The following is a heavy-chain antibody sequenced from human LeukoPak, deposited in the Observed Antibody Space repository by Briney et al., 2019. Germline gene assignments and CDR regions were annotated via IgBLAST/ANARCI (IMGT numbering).Heavy chain of an antibody. CDR1: GXTFSDYG. J-gene: IGHJ4*02. CDR2: IWYDGSNK. Sequence: GGSLRLSWAASGXTFSDYGMHWVRQAPGKGLEWVAVIWYDGSNKYYADSVEGRFTVSRDNSKYTLNLQMNSLRAEDTAVYYCARDLGITADGNYFDYWGQGTLVTVSS. CDR3: ARDLGITADGNYFDY. V-gene: IGHV3-33*01. D-gene: IGHD6-13*01.